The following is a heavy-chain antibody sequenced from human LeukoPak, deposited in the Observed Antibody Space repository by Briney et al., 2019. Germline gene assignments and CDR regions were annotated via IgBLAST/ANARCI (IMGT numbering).Heavy chain of an antibody. CDR2: IYYTGST. D-gene: IGHD3-3*01. CDR1: GDSISSYY. J-gene: IGHJ5*02. Sequence: SETLSLTCTVSGDSISSYYWNWIRQPPGKGLEWIACIYYTGSTNYNPSLKSRVTMSVDTSKNQFSLKLSSVTAADTAVYYCARDRGTIFGVVIRDWFDPWGQGTLVTVSS. V-gene: IGHV4-59*12. CDR3: ARDRGTIFGVVIRDWFDP.